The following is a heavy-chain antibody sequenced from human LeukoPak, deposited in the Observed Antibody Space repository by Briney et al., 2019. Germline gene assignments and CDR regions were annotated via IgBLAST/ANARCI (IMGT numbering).Heavy chain of an antibody. CDR3: ARSVYYYDSSGYYGFDY. CDR1: GGSISSYY. D-gene: IGHD3-22*01. Sequence: SETLSLTYTVSGGSISSYYWSWIRQPPGKGLEWIGYIYTSGSTNYNPSLKSRVTISVDTSKNQFSLKLSSVTAADTAVYYCARSVYYYDSSGYYGFDYWGQGTLVTVSS. V-gene: IGHV4-4*09. J-gene: IGHJ4*02. CDR2: IYTSGST.